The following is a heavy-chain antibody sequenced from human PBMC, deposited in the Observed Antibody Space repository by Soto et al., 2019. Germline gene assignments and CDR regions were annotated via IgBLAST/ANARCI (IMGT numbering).Heavy chain of an antibody. D-gene: IGHD3-16*01. CDR1: GGTFSSYA. CDR2: IIPIFGTA. Sequence: GASVKVSCKASGGTFSSYAISWVRQAPGQGLEWMGGIIPIFGTANYAQKFQGRVTITADESTSTAYMELSSLRSEDTAAYYCGRECYVWGNNDVVDICAEGIKVTVS. CDR3: GRECYVWGNNDVVDI. V-gene: IGHV1-69*13. J-gene: IGHJ3*02.